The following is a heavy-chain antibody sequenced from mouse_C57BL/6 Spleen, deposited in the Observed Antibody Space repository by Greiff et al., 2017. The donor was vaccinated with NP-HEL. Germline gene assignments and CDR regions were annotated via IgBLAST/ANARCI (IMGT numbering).Heavy chain of an antibody. CDR2: IRLKSDNYAT. Sequence: EVKLEESGGGLVQPGGSMKLSCVASGFTFSNYWMNWVRQSPEKGLEWVAQIRLKSDNYATHYAESVKGRFTISRDDSKSSVYLQMNNLRAEDTGIYYCTGEENDGYLDYWGQGTTLTVSS. D-gene: IGHD2-3*01. V-gene: IGHV6-3*01. CDR1: GFTFSNYW. CDR3: TGEENDGYLDY. J-gene: IGHJ2*01.